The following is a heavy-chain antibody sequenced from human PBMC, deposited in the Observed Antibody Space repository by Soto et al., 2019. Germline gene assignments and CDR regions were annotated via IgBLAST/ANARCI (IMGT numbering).Heavy chain of an antibody. CDR2: ISAYNGNT. D-gene: IGHD2-8*01. Sequence: ASVKVSCKASGYTFTSYGISWVRQAPGQGLEWMGWISAYNGNTNYPQSLQGRLTMTTDTSTNTAYMELRSLRSDDTAVYYCARDPYNVLMVTAPNLYGMDVWGQGTTVTVSS. J-gene: IGHJ6*02. CDR3: ARDPYNVLMVTAPNLYGMDV. CDR1: GYTFTSYG. V-gene: IGHV1-18*01.